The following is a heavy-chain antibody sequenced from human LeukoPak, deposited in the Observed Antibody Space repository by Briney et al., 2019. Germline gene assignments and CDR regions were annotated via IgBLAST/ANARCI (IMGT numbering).Heavy chain of an antibody. CDR2: TRNKANDYTT. Sequence: GGSLRLSCAASGFTFSDHYMDWVRQAPGKGLEWVGRTRNKANDYTTEYAAAVKGRFSISRDDSKNSLYMQMNSLNTDDTAVYYCARFIAEAGAYWLDPWGQGTLGNGSS. CDR3: ARFIAEAGAYWLDP. V-gene: IGHV3-72*01. D-gene: IGHD6-19*01. J-gene: IGHJ5*02. CDR1: GFTFSDHY.